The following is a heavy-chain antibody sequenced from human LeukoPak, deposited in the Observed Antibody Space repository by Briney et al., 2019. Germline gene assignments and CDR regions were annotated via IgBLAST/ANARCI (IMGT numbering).Heavy chain of an antibody. V-gene: IGHV1-18*01. CDR3: ARGARGGKRFGELKLNFFDY. CDR2: ISAYNGNT. D-gene: IGHD3-10*01. CDR1: GYTFTSYG. Sequence: ASVKVSCKASGYTFTSYGISWVRRAPGQGLEWMGWISAYNGNTNYAQKLQGRVTITSDTSATTAYMELSSLRSEDTAVYYCARGARGGKRFGELKLNFFDYWSQGTLVTVSS. J-gene: IGHJ4*02.